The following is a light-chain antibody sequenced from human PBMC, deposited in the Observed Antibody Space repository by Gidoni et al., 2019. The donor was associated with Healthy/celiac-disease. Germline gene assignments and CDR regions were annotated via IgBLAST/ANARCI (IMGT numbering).Light chain of an antibody. J-gene: IGKJ2*01. CDR2: YAS. Sequence: CIYYASSLQSGVPSRLSGSGSGTDYTLTISSLQPEDFATYYCQQYYSTPLYTFGQGTKLEIK. CDR3: QQYYSTPLYT. V-gene: IGKV1D-43*01.